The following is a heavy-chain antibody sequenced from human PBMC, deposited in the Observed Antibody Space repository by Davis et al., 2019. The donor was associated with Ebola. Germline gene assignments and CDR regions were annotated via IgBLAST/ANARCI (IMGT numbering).Heavy chain of an antibody. Sequence: SVKVSCKASGGTFSSYTISWVRQAPGQGLEWMGRIIPILGIANYAQKFQGRVTMTRDTSTSTVYMELSSLRSEDTAVYYCARDVRGAAAGPFDYWGQGTLVTVSS. CDR3: ARDVRGAAAGPFDY. D-gene: IGHD6-13*01. CDR1: GGTFSSYT. V-gene: IGHV1-69*04. J-gene: IGHJ4*02. CDR2: IIPILGIA.